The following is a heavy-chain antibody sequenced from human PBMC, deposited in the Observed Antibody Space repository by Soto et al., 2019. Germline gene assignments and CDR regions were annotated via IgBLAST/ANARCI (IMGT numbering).Heavy chain of an antibody. CDR2: ISGSGKDT. CDR3: ARVHLVAGSAFYCAMDV. V-gene: IGHV3-21*01. J-gene: IGHJ6*02. D-gene: IGHD6-6*01. CDR1: GIDLTSSR. Sequence: PGGSLKLSFVASGIDLTSSRMNWVRQAPGQGLEWVASISGSGKDTFYRHSVKGRFAISRDSAGTSLFLRMDSVKVEDTTVYHCARVHLVAGSAFYCAMDVWGPGTAVTVS.